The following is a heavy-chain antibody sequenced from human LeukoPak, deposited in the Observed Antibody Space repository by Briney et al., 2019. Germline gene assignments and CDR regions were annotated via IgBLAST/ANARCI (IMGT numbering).Heavy chain of an antibody. CDR2: MNPNSGNT. CDR3: ARDSSGWYHWFDP. D-gene: IGHD6-19*01. J-gene: IGHJ5*02. Sequence: RASVKVSCKASGYTFTSYEINWVRQATGQGLEWMGWMNPNSGNTDYAQKFQGRLTITRNTSISTVYMELSSLRSEDTAVYYCARDSSGWYHWFDPWGQGTLVTVSS. V-gene: IGHV1-8*03. CDR1: GYTFTSYE.